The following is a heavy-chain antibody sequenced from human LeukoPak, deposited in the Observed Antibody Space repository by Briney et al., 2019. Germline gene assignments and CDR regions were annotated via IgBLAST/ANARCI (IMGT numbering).Heavy chain of an antibody. D-gene: IGHD4-23*01. CDR2: ISWNSGSI. CDR3: ARQGSHYGGTDDAFDI. J-gene: IGHJ3*02. V-gene: IGHV3-9*01. CDR1: GFTFDDYA. Sequence: PGRSLRLSCAASGFTFDDYAMHWVRQAPGKGLEWVSGISWNSGSIGYADSVKGRFTISRDNAKNSLYLQMNSLRAEDTAVYYCARQGSHYGGTDDAFDIWGQGTMVTVSS.